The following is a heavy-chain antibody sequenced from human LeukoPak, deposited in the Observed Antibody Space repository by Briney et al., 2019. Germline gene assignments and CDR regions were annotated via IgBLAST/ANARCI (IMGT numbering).Heavy chain of an antibody. CDR1: GYTFTNNY. CDR3: ARDQEGFDY. CDR2: FYPRDGSP. J-gene: IGHJ4*02. V-gene: IGHV1-46*01. Sequence: ASVKVSCKASGYTFTNNYLHWVRQAPGQGLEWMGMFYPRDGSPSYAQNFQGRVTVTRDTSTTTVHMELRGLRSEDTAVYYCARDQEGFDYWGQGTVVTVSS.